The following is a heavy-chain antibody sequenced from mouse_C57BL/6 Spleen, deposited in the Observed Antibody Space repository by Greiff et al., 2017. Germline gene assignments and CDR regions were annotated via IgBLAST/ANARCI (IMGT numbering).Heavy chain of an antibody. CDR3: ACYYYGSRNYAMDY. Sequence: EVKLLESGGGLVQPGGSLKLSCAASGIDFSRYWMSWVRRAPGKGLEWIGEINPDSSTINYAPSLKDKFIISRDNAKNTLYLQMSKVRSEDTALYYCACYYYGSRNYAMDYWGQGTSVTVSS. CDR2: INPDSSTI. D-gene: IGHD1-1*01. J-gene: IGHJ4*01. CDR1: GIDFSRYW. V-gene: IGHV4-1*01.